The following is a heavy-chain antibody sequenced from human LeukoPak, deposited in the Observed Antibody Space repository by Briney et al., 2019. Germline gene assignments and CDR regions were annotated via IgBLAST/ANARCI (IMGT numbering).Heavy chain of an antibody. V-gene: IGHV4-38-2*01. CDR3: ARYSGGSFDP. Sequence: PSETLSLTCAVSGYSISSGYDWGWIRQPPGKGLEWIGSIYHSGSTYYNPSLKSRVTISVDTSKNQFSLKLSSVTAADTAVYYCARYSGGSFDPWGQGTLVTVSS. CDR1: GYSISSGYD. CDR2: IYHSGST. J-gene: IGHJ5*02. D-gene: IGHD2-15*01.